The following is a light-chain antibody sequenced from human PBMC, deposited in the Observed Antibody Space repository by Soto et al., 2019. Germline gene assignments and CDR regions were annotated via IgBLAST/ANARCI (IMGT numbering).Light chain of an antibody. J-gene: IGKJ2*01. CDR1: QSLLHSNGNNY. CDR2: LGS. CDR3: MQPLLRHT. V-gene: IGKV2-28*01. Sequence: DIVMTPSPLSLPVTPAEPASISCRSSQSLLHSNGNNYLDWYLLKPGQPPQLLNYLGSNQVSGVPDRFSGSGSGTDFTLRISRVEGEDVGVYYCMQPLLRHTLGHGPKLEIK.